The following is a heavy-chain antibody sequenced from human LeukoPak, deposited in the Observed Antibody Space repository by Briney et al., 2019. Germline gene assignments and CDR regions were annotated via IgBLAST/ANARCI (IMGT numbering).Heavy chain of an antibody. V-gene: IGHV3-21*01. J-gene: IGHJ5*02. CDR1: GFTFSIYS. CDR3: ARDLSPPGLRFLEWLSS. CDR2: LSSSSSYI. Sequence: GGSLRLSCAASGFTFSIYSMNWVRQAPGKGLEWVSSLSSSSSYIYYADSVKGRFTNSRDNAKNSLYLQMNSLRAEDTAVYYCARDLSPPGLRFLEWLSSWGQGTLVTVSS. D-gene: IGHD3-3*01.